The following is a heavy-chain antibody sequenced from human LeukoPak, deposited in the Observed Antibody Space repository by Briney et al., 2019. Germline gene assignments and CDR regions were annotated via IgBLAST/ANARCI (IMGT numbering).Heavy chain of an antibody. CDR3: ARLPTNFCGSYFRPCYYYMDV. CDR1: GYTLTSYD. J-gene: IGHJ6*03. V-gene: IGHV1-8*03. D-gene: IGHD1-26*01. CDR2: MNPNSGNT. Sequence: ASVKVSCKASGYTLTSYDINWVRQATGQGLEWMGWMNPNSGNTGYAQKFQGRVTITRNTSISTAYMELSSLRSEDTAVYYCARLPTNFCGSYFRPCYYYMDVWGKGTTVTVSS.